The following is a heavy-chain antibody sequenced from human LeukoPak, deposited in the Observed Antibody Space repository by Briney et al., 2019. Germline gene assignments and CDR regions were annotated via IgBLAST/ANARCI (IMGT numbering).Heavy chain of an antibody. V-gene: IGHV3-20*04. CDR1: GFTFDDYG. CDR3: AKDLLSQQVARCFDY. Sequence: GGSLRLSCAASGFTFDDYGMSWVRQAPGKGLEWVSGINWNGGSTGYADSVKGRFTISRDNSKNTLYLQMNSLRTDDTAVYYCAKDLLSQQVARCFDYWGQGTLVTVSS. J-gene: IGHJ4*02. CDR2: INWNGGST. D-gene: IGHD6-13*01.